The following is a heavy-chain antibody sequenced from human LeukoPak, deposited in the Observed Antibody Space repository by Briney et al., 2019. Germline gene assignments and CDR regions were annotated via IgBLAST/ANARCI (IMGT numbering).Heavy chain of an antibody. CDR1: GGSISSGSYY. D-gene: IGHD3-22*01. J-gene: IGHJ6*03. CDR2: VYTSGST. CDR3: PRSSEGRYYYDSSGYSYYYYYMDV. Sequence: PSETLSLTCTVSGGSISSGSYYWSWIRQPAGKGLEWIGRVYTSGSTNYNPSLKSRVTISVETSKNKCSLKWRSVTAAATAVYYSPRSSEGRYYYDSSGYSYYYYYMDVWGKGTTVTISS. V-gene: IGHV4-61*02.